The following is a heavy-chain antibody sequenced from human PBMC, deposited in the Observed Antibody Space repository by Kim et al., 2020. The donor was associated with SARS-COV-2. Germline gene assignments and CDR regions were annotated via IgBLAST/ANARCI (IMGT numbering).Heavy chain of an antibody. CDR1: GFTFSSYW. CDR3: ARDPYYFDSSGYYFGAFD. J-gene: IGHJ3*01. Sequence: LTCAASGFTFSSYWMTWVRQAPGKGLEWVGNINPDGSETYYVDSVKGRFTISRDNAKNSLCLQMNSLRAEDTALYYCARDPYYFDSSGYYFGAFD. D-gene: IGHD3-22*01. CDR2: INPDGSET. V-gene: IGHV3-7*01.